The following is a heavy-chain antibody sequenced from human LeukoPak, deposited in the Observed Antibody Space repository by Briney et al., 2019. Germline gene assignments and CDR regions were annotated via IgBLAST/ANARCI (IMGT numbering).Heavy chain of an antibody. Sequence: PGGSLRLSCAASGFTFSSYEMNWVRQAPGKGLEWVAHISSGGNVEYYLDSVRGRFTMSRDNAKSLLFLQMNSLRAEDTAVYYRARDTLNGPFVISLDYWGQGALVTVSS. CDR1: GFTFSSYE. D-gene: IGHD3-9*01. J-gene: IGHJ4*02. CDR2: ISSGGNVE. V-gene: IGHV3-48*03. CDR3: ARDTLNGPFVISLDY.